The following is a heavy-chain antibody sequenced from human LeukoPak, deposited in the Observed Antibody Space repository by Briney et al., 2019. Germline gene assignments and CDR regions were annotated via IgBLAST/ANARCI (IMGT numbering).Heavy chain of an antibody. J-gene: IGHJ3*02. D-gene: IGHD3-22*01. CDR1: GFTFSSYS. Sequence: QPGGSLRLSCAASGFTFSSYSMSWVRQAPGKGLEWVSYISSSSTIYYADSVKGRFTISRDNAKNSLYLQMNSLRAEDTAVYYCARAPYDSSGYYLPDAFDIWGQGTMVTVSS. CDR3: ARAPYDSSGYYLPDAFDI. V-gene: IGHV3-48*01. CDR2: ISSSSTI.